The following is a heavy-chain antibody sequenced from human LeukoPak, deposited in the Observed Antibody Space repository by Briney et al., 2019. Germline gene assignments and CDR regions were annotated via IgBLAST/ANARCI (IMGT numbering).Heavy chain of an antibody. Sequence: SETLTLTCTVSGGSISSYYWSWIRQPPGKGLEWIGYIYYSGSTNYNPSLKSRVTISVDTSKNQFSLKLSSVTAADTAVYYCARRMDYYYYMDVWGKGTTVTVSS. CDR1: GGSISSYY. CDR3: ARRMDYYYYMDV. J-gene: IGHJ6*03. V-gene: IGHV4-59*08. CDR2: IYYSGST.